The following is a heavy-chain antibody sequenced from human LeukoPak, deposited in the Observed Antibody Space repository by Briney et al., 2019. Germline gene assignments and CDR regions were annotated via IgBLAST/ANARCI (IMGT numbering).Heavy chain of an antibody. CDR2: IYGGDAA. J-gene: IGHJ4*02. Sequence: GGSLRLSCAASGLNVSSNYMTWVRQAPGKGLEWVSLIYGGDAAYYAESVRGRFIISRDNLNNTLFLQMNSLRVEDRAVYYCVTSTGQQFIPYDYWGQGTHVPVFS. D-gene: IGHD6-13*01. CDR3: VTSTGQQFIPYDY. V-gene: IGHV3-66*02. CDR1: GLNVSSNY.